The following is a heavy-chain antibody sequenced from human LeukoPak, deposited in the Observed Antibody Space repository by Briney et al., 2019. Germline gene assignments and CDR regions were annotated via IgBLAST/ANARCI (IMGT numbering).Heavy chain of an antibody. V-gene: IGHV3-9*01. D-gene: IGHD3-10*01. CDR2: ISWNSGSI. Sequence: QSGGSLRLSCAASGFTFDDYAMHWVRHAPGKGLEWVSGISWNSGSIGYADSVKGRFTISRDNAKNSLYLQMNSLRAEDTALYYCAKDNDFGSGSYPLDYWGQGTLVTVSS. CDR3: AKDNDFGSGSYPLDY. CDR1: GFTFDDYA. J-gene: IGHJ4*02.